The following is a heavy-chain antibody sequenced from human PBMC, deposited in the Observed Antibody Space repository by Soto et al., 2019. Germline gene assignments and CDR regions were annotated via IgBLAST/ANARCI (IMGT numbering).Heavy chain of an antibody. CDR3: GRGASGSYRLDY. Sequence: EVQLVESGGGLVQPGGSLRLSCAASGFTFSSYWMHWVRQAPGKGLVWVSRINSDGSSTNYADSVKGQFTISRDNAKNKLYLQMNSLRAEDTAVYYCGRGASGSYRLDYWGQGTLVTGSS. CDR1: GFTFSSYW. D-gene: IGHD3-10*01. V-gene: IGHV3-74*01. J-gene: IGHJ4*02. CDR2: INSDGSST.